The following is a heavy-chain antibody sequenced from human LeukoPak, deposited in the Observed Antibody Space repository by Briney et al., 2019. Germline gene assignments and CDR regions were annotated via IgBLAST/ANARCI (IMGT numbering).Heavy chain of an antibody. CDR3: ARDRAGPYVIAVAGYYFDY. Sequence: ASVKVSCKVSGYTLTELSMHWVRQAPGKGLEWMGGFDPEDGETIYAQKFQGRVTMTRDTSTSTVYMELSSLRSEDTAVYYCARDRAGPYVIAVAGYYFDYWGQGTLVTVSS. V-gene: IGHV1-24*01. J-gene: IGHJ4*02. CDR2: FDPEDGET. CDR1: GYTLTELS. D-gene: IGHD6-19*01.